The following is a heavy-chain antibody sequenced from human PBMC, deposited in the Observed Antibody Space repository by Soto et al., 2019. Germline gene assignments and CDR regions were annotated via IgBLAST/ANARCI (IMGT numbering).Heavy chain of an antibody. D-gene: IGHD3-10*01. Sequence: SETLSLTCTVSGGSISSSSYYWGWIRQPPGKGLEWIGSIYYSGSTYYNPSLKSRVTISVDTSKNQFSLKLSSVTAADTAVYYCARQSGYGSGSYFHPLYYYYGMDVWGQGTTVTVSS. J-gene: IGHJ6*02. CDR2: IYYSGST. CDR3: ARQSGYGSGSYFHPLYYYYGMDV. V-gene: IGHV4-39*01. CDR1: GGSISSSSYY.